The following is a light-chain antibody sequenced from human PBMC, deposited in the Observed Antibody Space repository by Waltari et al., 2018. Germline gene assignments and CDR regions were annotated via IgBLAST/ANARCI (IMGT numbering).Light chain of an antibody. J-gene: IGLJ2*01. Sequence: SYELTQPPPVSVSPGQTASITCSGDTLGNKHSSWYQQMPGQSPVVVIYQDTKRPSGIPERFSGSNSGNTATLTISGTQAMDEADYYCQAWDTNTGVVFGGGTKLTVL. CDR1: TLGNKH. V-gene: IGLV3-1*01. CDR2: QDT. CDR3: QAWDTNTGVV.